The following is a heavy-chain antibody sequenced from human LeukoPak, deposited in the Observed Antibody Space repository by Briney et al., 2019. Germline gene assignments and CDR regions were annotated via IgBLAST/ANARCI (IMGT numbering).Heavy chain of an antibody. CDR1: GFTFSSYA. CDR2: ISSSRGDT. V-gene: IGHV3-23*01. J-gene: IGHJ4*02. D-gene: IGHD2/OR15-2a*01. CDR3: AKKEGTFYNFDW. Sequence: GGSLRLSCAASGFTFSSYAMSWVRQAPGKGLEWVSAISSSRGDTYYADSVKGRFTISRDNSKNTLYLQMNSLRAEDTGVYYCAKKEGTFYNFDWWGQGTLVTVSS.